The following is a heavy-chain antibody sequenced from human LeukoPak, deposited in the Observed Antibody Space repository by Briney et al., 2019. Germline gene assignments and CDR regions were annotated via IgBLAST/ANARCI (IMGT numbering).Heavy chain of an antibody. J-gene: IGHJ4*02. CDR3: AKDVYDSSAYYYDY. D-gene: IGHD3-22*01. V-gene: IGHV3-30*18. CDR2: ISSDGSDK. CDR1: GFTSSSYG. Sequence: PGRSLRLSCAASGFTSSSYGMHWVRQAPGQGLEWVAVISSDGSDKQYADSVKGRFSISRDNSKNTVSLQMNTLRTEDTAMYYCAKDVYDSSAYYYDYWGQGTLVTVSS.